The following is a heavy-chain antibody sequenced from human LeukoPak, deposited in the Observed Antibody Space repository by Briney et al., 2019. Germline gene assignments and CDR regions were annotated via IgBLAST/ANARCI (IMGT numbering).Heavy chain of an antibody. CDR2: ISSSGSTI. Sequence: GGSLRLSCAASGFTFSDYYMSWIRQAPGKGLEWVSYISSSGSTIYYADSVKGRFTISRDNSKNTLYLQMNSLRAEDTAVYYCAKVSPTFNYYGSGSNFNWFDPWGQGTLVTVSS. D-gene: IGHD3-10*01. CDR3: AKVSPTFNYYGSGSNFNWFDP. J-gene: IGHJ5*02. V-gene: IGHV3-11*04. CDR1: GFTFSDYY.